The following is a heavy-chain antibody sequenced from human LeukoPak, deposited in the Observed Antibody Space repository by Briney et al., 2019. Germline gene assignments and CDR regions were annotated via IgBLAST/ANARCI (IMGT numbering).Heavy chain of an antibody. CDR2: IKEDGSEK. CDR1: GFTFSSYW. CDR3: ARVKIPDY. D-gene: IGHD2-2*02. Sequence: GGSLRLSCAASGFTFSSYWMSWVRQAPGKGLEWVANIKEDGSEKYYVDSVRGRSTISRDNAKNSLYLQMNSLRAEDTAMYYCARVKIPDYWGQGTLVTVSS. V-gene: IGHV3-7*01. J-gene: IGHJ4*02.